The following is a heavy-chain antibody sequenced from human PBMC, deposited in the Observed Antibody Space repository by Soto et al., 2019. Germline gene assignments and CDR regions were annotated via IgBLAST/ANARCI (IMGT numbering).Heavy chain of an antibody. V-gene: IGHV4-59*01. D-gene: IGHD3-10*01. CDR2: IYYSVST. CDR3: ARDPHYSDAFDI. J-gene: IGHJ3*02. Sequence: ETLSLTCTVSGGSISSYYWSWIRQPPGKGLEWIGYIYYSVSTNYNPSLKSRVNISVDTSKNQFSLKLSSVTAADTAVYYCARDPHYSDAFDIWGKGTLVIVSS. CDR1: GGSISSYY.